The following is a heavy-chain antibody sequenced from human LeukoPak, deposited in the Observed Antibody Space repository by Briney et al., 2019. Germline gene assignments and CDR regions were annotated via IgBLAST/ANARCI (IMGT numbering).Heavy chain of an antibody. Sequence: GGSLRLSCAASGFTFSSYAMHWVRQAPGKGLEWVAVISYDGSNKYYADSVKGRFTISRDNSKNTLYLQMNSLRAEDTAVYYCSKTSACSSTSCYPFDYWGQGTLVTVSS. J-gene: IGHJ4*02. V-gene: IGHV3-30-3*01. CDR1: GFTFSSYA. D-gene: IGHD2-2*01. CDR2: ISYDGSNK. CDR3: SKTSACSSTSCYPFDY.